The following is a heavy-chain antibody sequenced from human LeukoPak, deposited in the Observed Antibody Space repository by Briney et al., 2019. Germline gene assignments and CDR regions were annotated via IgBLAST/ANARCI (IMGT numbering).Heavy chain of an antibody. CDR2: ISYDGSNK. V-gene: IGHV3-30*01. CDR3: ARGRVVGATLGY. Sequence: GGSLRLSCAASGFTFSSYAMHWVRQAPGKGPEWVAVISYDGSNKYYADSVKGRFTISRDNSKNTLYLQMNSLRAEDTAVYYCARGRVVGATLGYWGQGTLVTVSS. D-gene: IGHD1-26*01. J-gene: IGHJ4*02. CDR1: GFTFSSYA.